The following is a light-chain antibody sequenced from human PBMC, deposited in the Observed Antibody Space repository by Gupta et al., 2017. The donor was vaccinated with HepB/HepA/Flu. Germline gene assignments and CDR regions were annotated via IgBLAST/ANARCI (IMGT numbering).Light chain of an antibody. V-gene: IGKV3-20*01. J-gene: IGKJ1*01. CDR2: RAS. Sequence: VLTQSPGTLSLSPGERATLSCRASQYIKSDFLVWYQQRPGQAPRLLIYRASTRATGIPDRFSGSGSGTDFTLTISRLEPEDFAVYYCQQYANLPWTFGQGTKVENK. CDR3: QQYANLPWT. CDR1: QYIKSDF.